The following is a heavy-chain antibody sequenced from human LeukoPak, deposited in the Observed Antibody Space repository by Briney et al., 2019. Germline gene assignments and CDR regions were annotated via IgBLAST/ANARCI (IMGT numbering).Heavy chain of an antibody. J-gene: IGHJ4*02. CDR1: GGSISSGDYY. V-gene: IGHV4-30-4*01. CDR3: ARDPTYYYDSSGPGGFDY. Sequence: SQTLSLTCTVSGGSISSGDYYWSWIRQPPGKGLEWIGYIYYSGSTYYNPSLKSRVTISVDTSKNQFSLKLSSVTAADTAVYYCARDPTYYYDSSGPGGFDYWGQGTLVTVSS. D-gene: IGHD3-22*01. CDR2: IYYSGST.